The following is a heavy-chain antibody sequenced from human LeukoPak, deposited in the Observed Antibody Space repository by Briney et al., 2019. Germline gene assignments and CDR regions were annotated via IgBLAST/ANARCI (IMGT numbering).Heavy chain of an antibody. CDR3: ARGDTGGLWSGTHYDY. Sequence: PSETLSLTCTVSGGSISSYYWSWIRQPPGKGLEWIGYIYYSGSTNYNPSLKSRVTISVDTSKNQFSLKLSSVTAADTAVYYCARGDTGGLWSGTHYDYWGQGTLVTVSS. D-gene: IGHD3-10*02. V-gene: IGHV4-59*01. J-gene: IGHJ4*02. CDR1: GGSISSYY. CDR2: IYYSGST.